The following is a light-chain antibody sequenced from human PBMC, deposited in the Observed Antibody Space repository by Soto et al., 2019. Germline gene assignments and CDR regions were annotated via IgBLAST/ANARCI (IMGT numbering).Light chain of an antibody. CDR2: GTS. CDR3: QQYNSYYT. Sequence: EIVVTQSPATLSVSPGERATLSCRASQSLSSNLAWYQQKPGQAPRLLIYGTSTRATGIPARFSGRGSGTEFTITISRLQSDYFAVYYCQQYNSYYTFGQGTKLEIK. J-gene: IGKJ2*01. V-gene: IGKV3-15*01. CDR1: QSLSSN.